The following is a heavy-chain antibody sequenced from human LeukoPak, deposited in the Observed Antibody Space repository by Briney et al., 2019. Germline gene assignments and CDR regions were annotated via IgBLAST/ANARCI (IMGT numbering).Heavy chain of an antibody. CDR1: GYTFTSYY. CDR3: ARMMVAVPSNWFDP. J-gene: IGHJ5*02. CDR2: INPSGGGT. Sequence: ASVKVSCKASGYTFTSYYIHWVRQAPGQGLEWMGVINPSGGGTSYAQKFQGRVTMTRDTSTSTVYMDLRSLRSEDTAVYFCARMMVAVPSNWFDPWGQGTLVTVSS. V-gene: IGHV1-46*01. D-gene: IGHD3-22*01.